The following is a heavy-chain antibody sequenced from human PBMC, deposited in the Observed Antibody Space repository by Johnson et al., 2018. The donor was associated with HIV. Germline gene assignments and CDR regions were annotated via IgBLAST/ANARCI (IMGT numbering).Heavy chain of an antibody. Sequence: VQLVESGGGLAQPAWSPRLSCAASGFSFSDYYMSWIRQAPGKGLEWVANIKEDGSEKYYVDSVKGRFTISRDNSKNTLYLQMNSLRAEDTAVYYCAKDQGYAHDYGDHNAFDIWGQGTMVTVSS. D-gene: IGHD4-17*01. CDR1: GFSFSDYY. J-gene: IGHJ3*02. CDR3: AKDQGYAHDYGDHNAFDI. CDR2: IKEDGSEK. V-gene: IGHV3-7*01.